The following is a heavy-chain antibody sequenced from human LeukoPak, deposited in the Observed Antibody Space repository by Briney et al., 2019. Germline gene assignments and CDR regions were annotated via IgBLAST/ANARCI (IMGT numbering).Heavy chain of an antibody. J-gene: IGHJ4*02. CDR2: IIPIFGTA. V-gene: IGHV1-69*05. CDR3: AREGVAAGSYFDY. Sequence: ASVKVSCKASGYTFTSYGISWVRQAPGQGLEWMGGIIPIFGTANYAQKFQGRVTITTDESTSTAYMELSSLRSEDTAVYYCAREGVAAGSYFDYRGQGTLVTVSS. CDR1: GYTFTSYG. D-gene: IGHD6-13*01.